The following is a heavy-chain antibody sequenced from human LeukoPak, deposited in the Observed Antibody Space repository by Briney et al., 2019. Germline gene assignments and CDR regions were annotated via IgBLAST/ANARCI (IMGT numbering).Heavy chain of an antibody. J-gene: IGHJ4*02. V-gene: IGHV3-23*01. Sequence: RSLRLSRAASGFTFSSYAMSWVRQAPGKGLEWASAISGSGDSTYYADSVKGRFTISRDNSKNTLYLQMNSLRAEDTAVYYCAKDKDRYPGSGNDYWGQGTLVTVSS. CDR2: ISGSGDST. D-gene: IGHD3-10*01. CDR3: AKDKDRYPGSGNDY. CDR1: GFTFSSYA.